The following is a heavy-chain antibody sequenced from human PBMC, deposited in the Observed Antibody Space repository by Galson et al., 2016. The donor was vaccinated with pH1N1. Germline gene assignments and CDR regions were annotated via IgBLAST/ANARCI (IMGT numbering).Heavy chain of an antibody. D-gene: IGHD7-27*01. CDR1: GFTFGNYW. V-gene: IGHV3-7*01. CDR2: IKEDGSET. J-gene: IGHJ5*02. CDR3: ARDTGA. Sequence: SLRLSRAASGFTFGNYWMHWVRQVPGKGLEWVANIKEDGSETYYVDSVRGRFTISRDNAKNSLYLQMNSLRDEDTALYYCARDTGAWGQGTLVTVSS.